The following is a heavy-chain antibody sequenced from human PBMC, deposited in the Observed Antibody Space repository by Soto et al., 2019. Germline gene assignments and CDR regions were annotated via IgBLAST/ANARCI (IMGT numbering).Heavy chain of an antibody. J-gene: IGHJ5*02. V-gene: IGHV1-69*01. CDR3: ARVFDNWNYNGWFDP. Sequence: QVQLVQSGAEVKKPGSSVKVSCKASGGTFSSYAISWVRQAPGQGHEWMGGIIPIFGTANYAQKFQGRVTITADESTSTTYMELSSLRSEDTAVYYCARVFDNWNYNGWFDPWGQGTLVTVSS. CDR1: GGTFSSYA. D-gene: IGHD1-7*01. CDR2: IIPIFGTA.